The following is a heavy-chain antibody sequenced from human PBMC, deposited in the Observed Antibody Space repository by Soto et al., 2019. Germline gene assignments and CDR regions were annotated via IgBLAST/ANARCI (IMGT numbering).Heavy chain of an antibody. Sequence: QIPLKESGHTLVKPTQTLTLTCTFSGFSLSTSAVCVGWIRQPPVQDLEWLALIYWDDDKPYSRSLKIKLSITKDTSKNHVVLTMTNMDPVDTATYDCAHRDDYSNSNFEYWCQGPLVTAAS. J-gene: IGHJ4*02. CDR2: IYWDDDK. CDR3: AHRDDYSNSNFEY. D-gene: IGHD4-4*01. V-gene: IGHV2-5*02. CDR1: GFSLSTSAVC.